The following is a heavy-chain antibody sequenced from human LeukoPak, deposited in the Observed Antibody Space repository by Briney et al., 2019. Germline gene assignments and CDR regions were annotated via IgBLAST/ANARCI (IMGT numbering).Heavy chain of an antibody. Sequence: AGGSLRLSCEASGLTFGDYAMHWVRQAPGKGLEWVSGINWNSGSIGYADSVKGRFTISRDNAKNSLYLQMNGLRLEDMALYYCAKSSSPMVVVVISDSYFDLWGRGTLVTVSS. CDR3: AKSSSPMVVVVISDSYFDL. D-gene: IGHD3-22*01. J-gene: IGHJ2*01. CDR1: GLTFGDYA. CDR2: INWNSGSI. V-gene: IGHV3-9*03.